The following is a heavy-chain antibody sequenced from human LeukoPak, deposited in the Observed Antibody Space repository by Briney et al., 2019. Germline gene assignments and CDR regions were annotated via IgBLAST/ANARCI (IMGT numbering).Heavy chain of an antibody. D-gene: IGHD3-10*01. CDR3: ASSWGSGSYYDY. J-gene: IGHJ4*02. Sequence: GGSLRLSCAASGFTFSSYAMHWVRQAPGKGLEWVAVISYDGSNKYYADSVKGRFTISRDNSKNTLYLQMNSLRAEDTAAYYCASSWGSGSYYDYWGQGTLVTVSS. V-gene: IGHV3-30*04. CDR2: ISYDGSNK. CDR1: GFTFSSYA.